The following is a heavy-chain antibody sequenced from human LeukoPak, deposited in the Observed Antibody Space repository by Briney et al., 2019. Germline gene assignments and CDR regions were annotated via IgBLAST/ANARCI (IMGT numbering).Heavy chain of an antibody. Sequence: RSGGSLRLSCAASGFIFSSCWMSWVRQSPGKGLEWVANIKPDGSEKYYVDSVKGRFTISRDNAKNALYLEMNSLRVGDTAVYYCARERMYSGSGSTYPYYDYWGQGTLITVSS. CDR3: ARERMYSGSGSTYPYYDY. CDR1: GFIFSSCW. D-gene: IGHD3-10*01. V-gene: IGHV3-7*01. CDR2: IKPDGSEK. J-gene: IGHJ4*02.